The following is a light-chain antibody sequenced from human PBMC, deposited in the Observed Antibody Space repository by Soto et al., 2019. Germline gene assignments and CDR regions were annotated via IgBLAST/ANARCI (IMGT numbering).Light chain of an antibody. CDR1: KSDIGVYDF. CDR2: EVV. Sequence: QSALTQPPSASGSPGQSVTLSCTGTKSDIGVYDFVSWYQHHPGKAPRLIIYEVVQRPSGVPDRFSGSKSGNTASLTVSGLQAADEADHFCKSYAGSNTYVFGSGTKVIVL. V-gene: IGLV2-8*01. CDR3: KSYAGSNTYV. J-gene: IGLJ1*01.